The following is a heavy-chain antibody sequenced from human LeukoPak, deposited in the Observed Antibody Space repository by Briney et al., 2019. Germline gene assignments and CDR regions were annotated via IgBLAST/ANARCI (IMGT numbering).Heavy chain of an antibody. CDR1: GGTFSSYA. J-gene: IGHJ4*02. CDR3: ARDDYDYVWGSYRYDHFDY. D-gene: IGHD3-16*02. V-gene: IGHV1-69*13. CDR2: IIPIFGTA. Sequence: SVKVSCKASGGTFSSYAISWVRQAPGRVIEWMGGIIPIFGTANYAQKFQGRVTITADESTSTAYMELSSLRSEDTAVYYCARDDYDYVWGSYRYDHFDYRGQGTLVTVSS.